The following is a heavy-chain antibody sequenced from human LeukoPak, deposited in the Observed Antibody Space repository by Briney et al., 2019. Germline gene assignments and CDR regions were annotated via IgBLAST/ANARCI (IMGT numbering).Heavy chain of an antibody. CDR3: ARDPLRYLRVGHYDY. CDR2: NDYDSSHI. D-gene: IGHD3-9*01. V-gene: IGHV3-21*01. CDR1: GFTFSNSA. Sequence: GGSLRLSCAASGFTFSNSAMNWVRQVPGKGLEGVSSNDYDSSHIYYAASVRGGFTISRDNARNSVYLQMNSLRVEDTAVYYCARDPLRYLRVGHYDYWGQGTLVAVSS. J-gene: IGHJ4*02.